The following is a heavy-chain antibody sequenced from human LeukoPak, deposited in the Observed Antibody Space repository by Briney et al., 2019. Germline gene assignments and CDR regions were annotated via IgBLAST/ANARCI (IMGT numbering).Heavy chain of an antibody. V-gene: IGHV4-30-2*01. CDR3: ARGGAVTTLDS. CDR1: GGSISSGGYS. CDR2: IYHSGST. D-gene: IGHD4-17*01. Sequence: SQTLSLTCAVSGGSISSGGYSWSWIRQPPGKGLEWIGYIYHSGSTYYNPSLKSRVTISVDRSKNQFSLKLSSVTAADTAVYYGARGGAVTTLDSWGERGLVATSS. J-gene: IGHJ5*01.